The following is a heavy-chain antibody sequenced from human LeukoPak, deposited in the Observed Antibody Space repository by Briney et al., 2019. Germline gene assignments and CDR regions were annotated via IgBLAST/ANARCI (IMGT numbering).Heavy chain of an antibody. Sequence: PGGSLRLSCAASGFTFSSYYMSWVRQAPGEGLEWVSSISSSSSYVYYADSVKGRFTISRDNAKNSLYLQMNSLRAEDTAVYYCARDLSLSYYYGSGRGYYFDYWGQGTLVTVSS. CDR3: ARDLSLSYYYGSGRGYYFDY. CDR1: GFTFSSYY. D-gene: IGHD3-10*01. CDR2: ISSSSSYV. J-gene: IGHJ4*02. V-gene: IGHV3-21*01.